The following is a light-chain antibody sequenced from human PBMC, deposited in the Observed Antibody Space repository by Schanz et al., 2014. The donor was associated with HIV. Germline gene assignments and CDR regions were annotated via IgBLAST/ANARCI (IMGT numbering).Light chain of an antibody. Sequence: GDAVTITCRASHYISSWLAWYQQRPGQAPNLLIYRASTLATGVSSRFSGSGSGTEFTLTISSLQPDDFATYYCQQYNGLSPITFGQGTKLEIK. V-gene: IGKV1-5*03. CDR1: HYISSW. CDR2: RAS. CDR3: QQYNGLSPIT. J-gene: IGKJ2*01.